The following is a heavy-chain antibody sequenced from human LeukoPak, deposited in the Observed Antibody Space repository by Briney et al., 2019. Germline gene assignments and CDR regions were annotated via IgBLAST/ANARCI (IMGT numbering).Heavy chain of an antibody. CDR1: GFTFSSYA. CDR2: ISYDGSNK. J-gene: IGHJ6*02. CDR3: ARAMVNYYYGMDV. V-gene: IGHV3-30-3*01. D-gene: IGHD5-18*01. Sequence: GGSLRLSCAASGFTFSSYAMHWVRQAPGKGLEWVAVISYDGSNKYYADSVKGRFTISRDNSKNTLYLQMNSLRAEDTAVYCCARAMVNYYYGMDVWGQGTTVTVSS.